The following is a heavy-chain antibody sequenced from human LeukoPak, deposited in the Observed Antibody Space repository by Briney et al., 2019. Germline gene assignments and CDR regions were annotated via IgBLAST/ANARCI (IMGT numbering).Heavy chain of an antibody. CDR3: AKGIAARPDRVYYFDY. Sequence: SPGGSLRLSCAASGFTFSSYSMNWVRQAPGKGLEWVSSISSSSSYIYYADSVKGRFTISRDNAKNSLYLQMNSLRAEDTAVYYCAKGIAARPDRVYYFDYWGQGTLVTVSS. V-gene: IGHV3-21*04. CDR1: GFTFSSYS. J-gene: IGHJ4*02. D-gene: IGHD6-6*01. CDR2: ISSSSSYI.